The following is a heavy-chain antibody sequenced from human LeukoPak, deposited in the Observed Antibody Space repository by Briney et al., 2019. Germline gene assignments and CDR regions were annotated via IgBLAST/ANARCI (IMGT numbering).Heavy chain of an antibody. J-gene: IGHJ5*02. CDR3: ATVPSPGHYDSSAVEFDP. D-gene: IGHD3-22*01. CDR2: FDPEDGET. CDR1: GYTLTELS. Sequence: ASAKVSCKVSGYTLTELSMHWVRQAPGKGLEWMGGFDPEDGETIYAQKFQGRVTMTEDTSTDTAYMELSSLRSEDTAVYYCATVPSPGHYDSSAVEFDPWGQGTLVTVSS. V-gene: IGHV1-24*01.